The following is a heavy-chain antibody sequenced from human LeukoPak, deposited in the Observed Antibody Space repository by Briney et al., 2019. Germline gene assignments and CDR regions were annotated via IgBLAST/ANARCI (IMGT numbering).Heavy chain of an antibody. J-gene: IGHJ5*02. CDR2: ISGSGGST. V-gene: IGHV3-23*01. CDR1: GFTFSSYA. Sequence: GGSLTLSCTASGFTFSSYAMSWLRQAPGKGLEGVSAISGSGGSTYYADSVKGRFTISRHNSKNTLYLQMNSLRAEDTAVYYCAKESASYDGSFDPWGQGTLVTVSS. D-gene: IGHD5-18*01. CDR3: AKESASYDGSFDP.